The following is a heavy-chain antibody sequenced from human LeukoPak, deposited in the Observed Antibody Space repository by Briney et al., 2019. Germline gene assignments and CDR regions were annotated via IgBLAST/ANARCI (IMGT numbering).Heavy chain of an antibody. J-gene: IGHJ4*02. CDR1: GGYIRSVSYY. D-gene: IGHD6-19*01. Sequence: NPSETLSLTCTVSGGYIRSVSYYWGWIRQPPEKGLECIGSIFYTGRSYYNPSLKRRVTISVDTSKNQFSLKLSSVTAADTAVYYCAKILYSSNIDYWGQGTLVTVSS. CDR3: AKILYSSNIDY. V-gene: IGHV4-39*07. CDR2: IFYTGRS.